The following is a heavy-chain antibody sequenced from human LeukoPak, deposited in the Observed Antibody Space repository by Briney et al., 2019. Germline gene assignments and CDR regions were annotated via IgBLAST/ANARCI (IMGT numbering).Heavy chain of an antibody. V-gene: IGHV1-2*02. Sequence: SSVKVSCTASGYTLTGYYMNSVRQAPGQGVEWVGWINPNSGGTNYAQKFQGRVTMTRDTSISTAYIELSRLRSDDTAVYYCARDLLQWARLTGYWGQGALVTVSS. CDR2: INPNSGGT. CDR1: GYTLTGYY. CDR3: ARDLLQWARLTGY. J-gene: IGHJ4*02. D-gene: IGHD6-6*01.